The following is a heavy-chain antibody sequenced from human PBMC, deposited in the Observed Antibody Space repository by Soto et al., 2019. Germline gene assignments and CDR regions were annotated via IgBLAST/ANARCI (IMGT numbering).Heavy chain of an antibody. J-gene: IGHJ5*02. V-gene: IGHV4-34*01. D-gene: IGHD3-3*01. CDR3: ARTSHAIFGVAANWFDP. Sequence: QVQLQQWGAGLLKPSETLSLTCAVYGGSFSGYYWSWIRQPPGKGLEWIGEINHSGSTNYNPSLNSRVTISVDTSKNQFSLKLSSVTAADTAVYYCARTSHAIFGVAANWFDPWGQGTLVTVSS. CDR2: INHSGST. CDR1: GGSFSGYY.